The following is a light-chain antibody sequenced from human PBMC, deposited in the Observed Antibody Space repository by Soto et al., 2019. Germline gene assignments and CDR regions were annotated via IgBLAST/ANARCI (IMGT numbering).Light chain of an antibody. Sequence: DIVMTQSPDSLAVSLGERATINCKSSQSVFYSSNNKNYLAWYQQKPAQPPKLLIYWASIRESGVPDRFSGSGSATDFTLTISSLQAEDVAVYYCQQYYSTPQTFGQGTKVEIK. J-gene: IGKJ1*01. CDR2: WAS. CDR3: QQYYSTPQT. V-gene: IGKV4-1*01. CDR1: QSVFYSSNNKNY.